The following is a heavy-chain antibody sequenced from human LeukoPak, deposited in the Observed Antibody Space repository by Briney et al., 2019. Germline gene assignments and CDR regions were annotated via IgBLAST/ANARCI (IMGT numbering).Heavy chain of an antibody. V-gene: IGHV4-59*05. Sequence: PSETLSLTCTVSGGSISSYYWNWIRQPPGKGLEWIGSISYSGTTYYNPSLKSRVTISVDTSKNPFSLKLSSVTAADTAVYYCARHLVGRFGDHDGYYFDYWGQGTLVTVSS. CDR2: ISYSGTT. D-gene: IGHD3-10*01. CDR1: GGSISSYY. J-gene: IGHJ4*02. CDR3: ARHLVGRFGDHDGYYFDY.